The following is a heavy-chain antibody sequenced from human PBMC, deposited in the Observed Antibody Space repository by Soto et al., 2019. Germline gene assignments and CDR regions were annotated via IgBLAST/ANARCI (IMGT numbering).Heavy chain of an antibody. CDR1: GDSVSSITAA. V-gene: IGHV6-1*01. CDR2: TYYRSKWYN. CDR3: ARELRVAAFSY. J-gene: IGHJ4*02. D-gene: IGHD6-6*01. Sequence: QLQLQQSGPGLVKPSQTLSLTCGISGDSVSSITAAWSWIRQSPSRGLEWLGRTYYRSKWYNEYAVSVKSRIIINPDTSKNQFSLHLNSVTPEDTAVYYCARELRVAAFSYWGQGTLVTVSS.